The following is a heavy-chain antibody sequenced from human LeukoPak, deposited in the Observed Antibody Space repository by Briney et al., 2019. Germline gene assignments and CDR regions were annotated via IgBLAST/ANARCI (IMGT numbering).Heavy chain of an antibody. CDR1: GYTFASQG. V-gene: IGHV1-18*01. CDR3: ARWGNTNYWEHLGDY. CDR2: ISSLNGNT. Sequence: ASVKVSCKASGYTFASQGFSWVRQAPGQGLEWMGWISSLNGNTYFAQKFKDRLTMTTDTSTTTAYLELRSLRYDDTAVYYCARWGNTNYWEHLGDYWGQGTLVTVS. J-gene: IGHJ4*02. D-gene: IGHD4-11*01.